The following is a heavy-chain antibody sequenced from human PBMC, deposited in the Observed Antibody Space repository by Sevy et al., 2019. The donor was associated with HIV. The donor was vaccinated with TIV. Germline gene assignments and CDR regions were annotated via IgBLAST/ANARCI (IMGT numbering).Heavy chain of an antibody. CDR1: GGTFSSYA. J-gene: IGHJ1*01. Sequence: ASVKVSCKASGGTFSSYAISWVRQAPGQGLEWMGGIIPIFGTANYAQKFQGRVTITADESTSTAYMELSSLRSEDTAVYYCARVPYYYDSSGYWRYFQHWGQGTLVTVSS. V-gene: IGHV1-69*13. D-gene: IGHD3-22*01. CDR3: ARVPYYYDSSGYWRYFQH. CDR2: IIPIFGTA.